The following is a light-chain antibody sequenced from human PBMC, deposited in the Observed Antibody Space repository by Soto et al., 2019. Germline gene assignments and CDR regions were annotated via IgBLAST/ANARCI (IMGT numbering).Light chain of an antibody. CDR2: TAS. CDR3: QQSYTTPLG. V-gene: IGKV1-39*01. Sequence: DLLLTQSPSSLSASVEDRVTITCRSSQSISSYLNWYQQKPGKAPKLLIFTASTLQSGVPSRFSGSGSGTDFTLTISSLQPEDFATYYCQQSYTTPLGFGGGTKVDIK. CDR1: QSISSY. J-gene: IGKJ4*01.